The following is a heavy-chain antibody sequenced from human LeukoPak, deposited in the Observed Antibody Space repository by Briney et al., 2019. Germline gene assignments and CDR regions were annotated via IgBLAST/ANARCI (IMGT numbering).Heavy chain of an antibody. V-gene: IGHV1-69*01. D-gene: IGHD2-21*02. CDR2: IIPIFGTA. CDR3: ARDRMAYCGGDCYSDFDY. J-gene: IGHJ4*02. Sequence: SVKVSCKASGGTFSSYAISWVRQAPGQGLEWMGGIIPIFGTANYAQKFQGRVTITADESTSTAYTELSSLRSEDTAVYYCARDRMAYCGGDCYSDFDYWGQGTLVTVSS. CDR1: GGTFSSYA.